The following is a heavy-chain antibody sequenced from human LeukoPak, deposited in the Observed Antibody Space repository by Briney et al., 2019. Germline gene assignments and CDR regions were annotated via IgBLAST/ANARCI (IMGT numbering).Heavy chain of an antibody. D-gene: IGHD3-3*01. Sequence: PGGSLRLSCAASGFTFSSYDMHWVRQATGKGLEWVSAIGTAGDTYYPGSVKGRFTISRENAKNSLYLQMNSLRAGDTAVYYCARGSIKPHDFWSGYRGGDYYYYGMDVWGQGTTVTVSS. CDR2: IGTAGDT. J-gene: IGHJ6*02. CDR1: GFTFSSYD. CDR3: ARGSIKPHDFWSGYRGGDYYYYGMDV. V-gene: IGHV3-13*01.